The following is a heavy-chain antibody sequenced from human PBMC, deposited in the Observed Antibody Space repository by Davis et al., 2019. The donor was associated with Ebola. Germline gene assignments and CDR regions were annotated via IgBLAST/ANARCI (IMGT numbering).Heavy chain of an antibody. Sequence: PGGSLRLSCAAPGFTFSDSAVSLVRQPPGKGPEWVANIYRHGTEKYYVDSVKGRFTISRDNAKNSLFLQMNSLRAEDTAVYYCSRGGAGTSYYWVYWGQGTLVTVSS. CDR3: SRGGAGTSYYWVY. V-gene: IGHV3-7*01. D-gene: IGHD2-2*01. J-gene: IGHJ4*02. CDR1: GFTFSDSA. CDR2: IYRHGTEK.